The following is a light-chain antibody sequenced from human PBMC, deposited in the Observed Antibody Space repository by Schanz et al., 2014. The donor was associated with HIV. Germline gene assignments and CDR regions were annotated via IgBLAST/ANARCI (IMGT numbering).Light chain of an antibody. CDR3: ATWDDSLKGVV. Sequence: QSVLTQPPSASGTPGQRVTISCSGSSSNFRSNTVTWYQQLPGTAPKLLIYATYNRPSGVPDRFSGSKSGTSASLAISGLRSDDEAHYYCATWDDSLKGVVFGGGTKLTVL. CDR1: SSNFRSNT. CDR2: ATY. J-gene: IGLJ2*01. V-gene: IGLV1-44*01.